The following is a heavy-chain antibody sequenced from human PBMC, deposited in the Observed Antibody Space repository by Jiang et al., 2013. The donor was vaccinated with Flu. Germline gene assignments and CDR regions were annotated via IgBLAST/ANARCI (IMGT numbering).Heavy chain of an antibody. CDR3: ARGNQLKGGTASYGMDV. CDR2: IYYSGST. V-gene: IGHV4-61*01. CDR1: GGSVSSGSYY. D-gene: IGHD1-14*01. J-gene: IGHJ6*02. Sequence: ETLSLTCTVSGGSVSSGSYYWSWIRQPPGKGLEWIGYIYYSGSTNYNPSLKSRVTISVDTSKNQFSLKLSSVTAADTAVYYCARGNQLKGGTASYGMDVWGQGTTVTVSS.